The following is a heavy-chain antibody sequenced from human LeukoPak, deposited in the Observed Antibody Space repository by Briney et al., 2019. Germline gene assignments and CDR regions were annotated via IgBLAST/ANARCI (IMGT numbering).Heavy chain of an antibody. CDR3: ARDRFSPYSSSWYFDY. V-gene: IGHV3-48*04. J-gene: IGHJ4*02. Sequence: GGSLRLSCAASGFTFSSYSMNWVRQAPGKGLEWVSYISSSSSTIYYADSVKGRFTISRDNAKNSLYLQMNSLRAEDTAVYYCARDRFSPYSSSWYFDYWGQGTLVTVSS. CDR2: ISSSSSTI. CDR1: GFTFSSYS. D-gene: IGHD6-13*01.